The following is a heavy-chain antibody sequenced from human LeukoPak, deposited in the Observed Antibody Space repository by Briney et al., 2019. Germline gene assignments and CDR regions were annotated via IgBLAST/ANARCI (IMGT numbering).Heavy chain of an antibody. V-gene: IGHV4-61*02. CDR2: IYTSGST. D-gene: IGHD7-27*01. CDR3: AQLGKKDY. CDR1: GGSISSCSYN. J-gene: IGHJ4*02. Sequence: PSQTLSLTCTVSGGSISSCSYNWSWKRPPAGMELEWVVRIYTSGSTNYNPSLKCRVTISVDTSKNQFTLRLSSVTAADTAVYYCAQLGKKDYWGQGNLVTVSS.